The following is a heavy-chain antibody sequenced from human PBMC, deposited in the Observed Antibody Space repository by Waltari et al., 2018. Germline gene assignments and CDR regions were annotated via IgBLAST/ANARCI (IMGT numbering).Heavy chain of an antibody. CDR1: GFTFTTYA. J-gene: IGHJ6*03. D-gene: IGHD3-9*01. CDR3: ARAQGTGIHYYMDV. V-gene: IGHV3-23*04. CDR2: IGESGGHT. Sequence: EVQLVESGGGLVQPGESLRLSCAASGFTFTTYAMSWVRQAPGKGLEVVSSIGESGGHTYYADSVRGRFPISRDDSKNTLYLQLNSLRAEDTAVYFCARAQGTGIHYYMDVWGKGTTVTVSS.